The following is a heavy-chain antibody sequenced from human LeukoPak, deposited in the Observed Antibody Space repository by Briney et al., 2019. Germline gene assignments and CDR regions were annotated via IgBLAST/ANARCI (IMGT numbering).Heavy chain of an antibody. CDR1: GFTFSSSA. V-gene: IGHV3-23*01. CDR2: ISGSGGST. D-gene: IGHD6-19*01. Sequence: GGSLRPSRLASGFTFSSSAMGWARQPPGRGWEWVLGISGSGGSTYYADSVKGRFTISRDNSKNTLFLQMNSLRAEDTAVYYCAKETYSSGWYPYFDYWGQGTLVTVSS. CDR3: AKETYSSGWYPYFDY. J-gene: IGHJ4*02.